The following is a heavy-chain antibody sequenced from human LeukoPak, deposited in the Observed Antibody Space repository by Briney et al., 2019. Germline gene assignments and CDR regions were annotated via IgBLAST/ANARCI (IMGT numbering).Heavy chain of an antibody. V-gene: IGHV3-30*02. D-gene: IGHD1-26*01. Sequence: GGSLRLSCAASGFTFSSHGMHWVRQAPGKGLEWVAFIRYEGSNKYYADSVKGRFTISRDNSKNTLYLQMNSLRAEDTAVYYCAKDLMGAAYYFDYWGQGTLVTVSS. CDR2: IRYEGSNK. J-gene: IGHJ4*02. CDR1: GFTFSSHG. CDR3: AKDLMGAAYYFDY.